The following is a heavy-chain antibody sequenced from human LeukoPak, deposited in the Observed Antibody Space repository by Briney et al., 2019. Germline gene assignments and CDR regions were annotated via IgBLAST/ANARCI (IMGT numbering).Heavy chain of an antibody. CDR3: ARRLRDYYDNGGYAP. CDR2: IYPGDSDT. D-gene: IGHD3-22*01. V-gene: IGHV5-51*01. CDR1: GYSFTNYW. J-gene: IGHJ5*02. Sequence: GESLKISCKGSGYSFTNYWIGWVRQMPGKGLEWMGIIYPGDSDTRYSPSFQGQVTISADKSISTAYLQWSSLKASDTAMYYCARRLRDYYDNGGYAPWGQGTLVTVSS.